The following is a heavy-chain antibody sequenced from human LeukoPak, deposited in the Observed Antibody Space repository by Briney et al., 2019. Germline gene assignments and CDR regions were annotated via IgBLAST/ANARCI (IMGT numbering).Heavy chain of an antibody. Sequence: GGSLRLSRVASGFTFNKFGMNWVRQAPGGGLEWVSSIVNTFSNYVVSDVSTYYADSVKGRFTISRDDSKNTVYLQMNSVRPDDTALYYCTKGLGHGSGTANFDYWGQGIVVIVSS. CDR1: GFTFNKFG. CDR2: IVNTFSNYVVSDVST. V-gene: IGHV3-23*01. CDR3: TKGLGHGSGTANFDY. D-gene: IGHD3-10*01. J-gene: IGHJ4*02.